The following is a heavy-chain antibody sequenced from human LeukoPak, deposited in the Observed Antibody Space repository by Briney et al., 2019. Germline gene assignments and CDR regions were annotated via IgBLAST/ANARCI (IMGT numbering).Heavy chain of an antibody. Sequence: ASVKVSCKASGYTFTSYDINWVRQATGQGLEWMGWMNPNSGNTGYAQKFQGRVTITRNTSISTAYMELSSLRSEDTAVYYCARVYHGDYDLDYWGQGTLVIVSS. CDR2: MNPNSGNT. J-gene: IGHJ4*02. CDR1: GYTFTSYD. V-gene: IGHV1-8*03. D-gene: IGHD4-17*01. CDR3: ARVYHGDYDLDY.